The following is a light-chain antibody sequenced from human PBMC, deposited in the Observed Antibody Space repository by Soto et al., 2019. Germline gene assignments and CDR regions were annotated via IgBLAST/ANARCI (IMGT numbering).Light chain of an antibody. Sequence: QSVLTQPPSVSEAPRQRVTISCSGSSSNIGNNAVNWYQQLPGKAPKLLIYYDDLLPSGVSDRFSGSKSGTSASLAISGLQSEDEADYYGAAWDDSLGGVFGGGTKLTVL. V-gene: IGLV1-36*01. CDR1: SSNIGNNA. CDR3: AAWDDSLGGV. J-gene: IGLJ2*01. CDR2: YDD.